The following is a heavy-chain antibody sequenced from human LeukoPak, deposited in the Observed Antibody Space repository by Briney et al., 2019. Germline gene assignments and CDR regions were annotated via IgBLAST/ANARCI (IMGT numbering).Heavy chain of an antibody. CDR3: ARDQGDYFDY. V-gene: IGHV3-53*01. Sequence: PGGSLRLSCAASGFTFSSYWMSWVRQAPGEGLEWVSVIYSGGSTYYADSVKGRFTISRDNSKNTLYLQMNSLRAEDTAVYYCARDQGDYFDYWGQGTLVTVSS. J-gene: IGHJ4*02. CDR1: GFTFSSYW. D-gene: IGHD3-16*01. CDR2: IYSGGST.